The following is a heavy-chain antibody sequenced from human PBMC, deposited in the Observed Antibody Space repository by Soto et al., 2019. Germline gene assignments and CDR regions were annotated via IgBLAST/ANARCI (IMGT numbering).Heavy chain of an antibody. D-gene: IGHD6-13*01. V-gene: IGHV3-7*05. Sequence: EVQLEESGGDLVQPGGSLRLSCAASGFTLSAYWMTWVRQAPGKWLEWVANINRDGSKKSYLDSVRGRFTISRDNVGNSLYRQMDSLRADDTALYYCARDVSPGSSSLYLDAFDIWGQGTMVTVSS. CDR3: ARDVSPGSSSLYLDAFDI. J-gene: IGHJ3*02. CDR2: INRDGSKK. CDR1: GFTLSAYW.